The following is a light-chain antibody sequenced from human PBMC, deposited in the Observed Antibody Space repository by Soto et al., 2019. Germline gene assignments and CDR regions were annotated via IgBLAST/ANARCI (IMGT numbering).Light chain of an antibody. CDR3: AAWDDSLNGWV. Sequence: QSVLTQPPSASGTPGQRVTISCSGSSSNIGSNAVNWYHQLPGTAPNLLIYTNNLRPSGVPDRFSGSKSATSASLAISGLQSDDEADYYCAAWDDSLNGWVFGGGTQLTVL. V-gene: IGLV1-44*01. CDR1: SSNIGSNA. CDR2: TNN. J-gene: IGLJ3*02.